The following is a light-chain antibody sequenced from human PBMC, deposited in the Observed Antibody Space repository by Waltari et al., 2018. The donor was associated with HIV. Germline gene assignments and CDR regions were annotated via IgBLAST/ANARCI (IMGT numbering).Light chain of an antibody. J-gene: IGLJ2*01. CDR3: QAWDSNTAHVL. CDR1: KLGDKY. Sequence: SYDLTQPPSVSVSPGQTASIPCSGDKLGDKYASWYQQKAGQSPVLVIFQDRQRPSGTPYRFSGSNAGNTATLTISGTQAMDEADYYCQAWDSNTAHVLFGGGTKVTVL. CDR2: QDR. V-gene: IGLV3-1*01.